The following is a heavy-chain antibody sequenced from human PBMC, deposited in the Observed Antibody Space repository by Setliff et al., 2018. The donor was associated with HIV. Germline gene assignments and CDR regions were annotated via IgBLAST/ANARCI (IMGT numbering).Heavy chain of an antibody. CDR3: TTDVAH. V-gene: IGHV3-15*07. Sequence: LRLSCAASGFTFSNAWMNWVRQAPGKGLEWVGRIKSNTNGGTADYAAPVKGRFTTSRDDSENTLYLQMNSLKTEDTAVYYCTTDVAHWGQGTLVTVSS. CDR1: GFTFSNAW. J-gene: IGHJ1*01. CDR2: IKSNTNGGTA. D-gene: IGHD2-15*01.